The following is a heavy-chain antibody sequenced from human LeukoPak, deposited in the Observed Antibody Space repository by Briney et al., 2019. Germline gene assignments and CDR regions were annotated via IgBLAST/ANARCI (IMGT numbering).Heavy chain of an antibody. V-gene: IGHV4-34*01. Sequence: SETLSLTCAVYGGSFSGYYWSWIRQPPGKGLEWIGEINHSGSTNYNPSLMSRVTISVDTSKNQFSLKLSSVTAADTAVYYCARALSLTRSSSAFDIWGQGTMVTVSS. J-gene: IGHJ3*02. CDR2: INHSGST. CDR1: GGSFSGYY. CDR3: ARALSLTRSSSAFDI. D-gene: IGHD3-9*01.